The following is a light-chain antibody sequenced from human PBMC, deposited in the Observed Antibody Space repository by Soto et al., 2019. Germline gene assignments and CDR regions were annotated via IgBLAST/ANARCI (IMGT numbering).Light chain of an antibody. CDR2: TGS. V-gene: IGKV1-12*01. CDR1: QAIDSW. Sequence: DIQMTQSPSSVSASVGDRVTITCRARQAIDSWLAWYQQKPGEAPKLLIFTGSLLHSGVPPRFSGSGSGTDFTLTISSLQPEDFANYYCQQTLSFPPTFGQGTKV. J-gene: IGKJ1*01. CDR3: QQTLSFPPT.